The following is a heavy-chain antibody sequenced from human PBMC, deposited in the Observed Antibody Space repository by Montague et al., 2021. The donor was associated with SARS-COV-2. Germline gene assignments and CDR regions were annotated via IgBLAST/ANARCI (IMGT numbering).Heavy chain of an antibody. CDR2: IYYSGST. J-gene: IGHJ4*02. CDR1: GGSISSYY. Sequence: SETLSLTCTVSGGSISSYYWSWIRQPPGKGLEWIGYIYYSGSTNCNPSLKSRVTISVDTSKNQFSLKLNSVTAADTAVYYCARVFPRWLQFDPYFDYWGQGTLVTVSS. V-gene: IGHV4-59*01. CDR3: ARVFPRWLQFDPYFDY. D-gene: IGHD5-24*01.